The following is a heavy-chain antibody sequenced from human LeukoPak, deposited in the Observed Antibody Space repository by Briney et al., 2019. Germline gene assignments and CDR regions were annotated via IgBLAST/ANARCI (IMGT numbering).Heavy chain of an antibody. CDR2: ISGSGGST. J-gene: IGHJ4*02. D-gene: IGHD5-12*01. V-gene: IGHV3-23*01. Sequence: PGGSLRLSCAASGFTFSSYAMSWVRQAPGKGLEWVSAISGSGGSTYYADSVKGRFTISRDNSKNTLYLQMNSLRAEDTAVYYCAKDTQRYSGYDCAFDYWGQGTLVTVSS. CDR1: GFTFSSYA. CDR3: AKDTQRYSGYDCAFDY.